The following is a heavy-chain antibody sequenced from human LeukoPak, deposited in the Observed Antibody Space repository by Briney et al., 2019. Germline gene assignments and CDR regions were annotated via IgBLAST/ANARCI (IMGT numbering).Heavy chain of an antibody. V-gene: IGHV5-51*01. Sequence: GESLKISCKGSGYSFTSYWIGWVRQMPGKGLEWMGIIYPGDSDTRYSPSFQGQVTISADKSIGTAYLQWSSLKAPDTAMYYCARQGSTYYYGMDVWGKGTTVTVSS. D-gene: IGHD2/OR15-2a*01. CDR3: ARQGSTYYYGMDV. CDR2: IYPGDSDT. CDR1: GYSFTSYW. J-gene: IGHJ6*04.